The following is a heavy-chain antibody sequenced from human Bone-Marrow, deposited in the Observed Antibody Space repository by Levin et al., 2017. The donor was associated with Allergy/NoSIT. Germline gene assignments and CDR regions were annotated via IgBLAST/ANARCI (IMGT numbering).Heavy chain of an antibody. Sequence: SETLSLTCTVSGGSISSSSYYWGWIRQPPGKGLEWIGSIYYSGSTYYNPSLKSRVTISVDTSKNQFSLKLSSVTAADTAVYYCARRTTVAGITGGLYYFDYWGQGTLVTVSS. V-gene: IGHV4-39*01. J-gene: IGHJ4*02. D-gene: IGHD6-19*01. CDR2: IYYSGST. CDR1: GGSISSSSYY. CDR3: ARRTTVAGITGGLYYFDY.